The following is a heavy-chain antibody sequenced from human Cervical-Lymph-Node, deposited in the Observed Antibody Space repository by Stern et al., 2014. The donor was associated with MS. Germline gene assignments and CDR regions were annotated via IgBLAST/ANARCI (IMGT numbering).Heavy chain of an antibody. V-gene: IGHV5-51*01. CDR1: GYSFTNSW. CDR3: ARQGCATTSCHTIDS. D-gene: IGHD2-2*02. J-gene: IGHJ4*02. CDR2: ISPVDSET. Sequence: EVQLVQSGAEVKKPGQSLKISCKGSGYSFTNSWIGWVRQMPGKGLELMGIISPVDSETRYSPSFQGQVPISSDKSIRSGSVQWTSLEASDTAMYYCARQGCATTSCHTIDSWGQGTLITVSS.